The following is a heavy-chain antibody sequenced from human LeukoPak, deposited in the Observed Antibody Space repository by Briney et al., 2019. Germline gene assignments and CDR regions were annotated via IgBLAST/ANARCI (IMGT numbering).Heavy chain of an antibody. CDR3: ARVLSSVAAAGLYFDY. Sequence: ASVKVSCKASGYTFTGYYMHWVRQAPGQGLEWMGWINPNSGGTNYAQKFQGRVTMTRDTSISTAYMELSRLRSDDTAMYYCARVLSSVAAAGLYFDYWGQGTLVTVSS. D-gene: IGHD6-13*01. CDR2: INPNSGGT. V-gene: IGHV1-2*02. J-gene: IGHJ4*02. CDR1: GYTFTGYY.